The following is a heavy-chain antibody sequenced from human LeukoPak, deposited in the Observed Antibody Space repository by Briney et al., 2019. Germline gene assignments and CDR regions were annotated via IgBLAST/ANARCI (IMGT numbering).Heavy chain of an antibody. D-gene: IGHD3-22*01. V-gene: IGHV4-59*01. J-gene: IGHJ2*01. CDR2: IYYSGST. CDR1: GGSISSYY. CDR3: ARSRYYYDSSGSPRYFDL. Sequence: SETLSLTCTVSGGSISSYYWSWIRQPPGKGLEWIGYIYYSGSTNYNPSLKSRVTISVDTSKNQFSLKLSSVTAADTAVYYCARSRYYYDSSGSPRYFDLWGRGTLVTVSS.